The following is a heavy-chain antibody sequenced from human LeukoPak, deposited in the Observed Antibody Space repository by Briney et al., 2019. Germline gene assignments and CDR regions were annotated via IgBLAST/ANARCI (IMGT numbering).Heavy chain of an antibody. Sequence: SETQSLTCNVSGNSMNKYQWSWIRQPPGKGLEWIGNIYTSGITNYNPSLKSRVTISVDTSKSQLSLKLRSVTAADTAVYYCARRVHMDVWGKGTTVTVSS. CDR3: ARRVHMDV. J-gene: IGHJ6*03. CDR1: GNSMNKYQ. CDR2: IYTSGIT. V-gene: IGHV4-4*09.